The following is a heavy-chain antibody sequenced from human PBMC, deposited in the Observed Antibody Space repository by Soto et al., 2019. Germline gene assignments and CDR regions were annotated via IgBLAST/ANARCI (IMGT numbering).Heavy chain of an antibody. CDR1: GGSISSYY. V-gene: IGHV4-59*01. J-gene: IGHJ6*04. CDR3: AGARDGYNFYYYGMDF. CDR2: IYYSGST. Sequence: KTSETLSLTCTVSGGSISSYYWSWIRQPPGKGLEWIGYIYYSGSTNYNPSLKSRVTISVDTSKNQFSLKLSSVTAADTAVYYCAGARDGYNFYYYGMDFWGKGTTVTVSS. D-gene: IGHD5-12*01.